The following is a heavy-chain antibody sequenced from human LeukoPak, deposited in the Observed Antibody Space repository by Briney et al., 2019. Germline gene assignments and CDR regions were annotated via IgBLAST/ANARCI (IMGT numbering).Heavy chain of an antibody. CDR3: ARVHYYDSSGPIDY. CDR1: GDSISSSSYF. J-gene: IGHJ4*02. Sequence: SETLSLTCNVSGDSISSSSYFWGWIRQPPGKGLEWIGSIYFSGRTYYNMSLKSRVIISIDTSKNQFSLKVNSVTAADTAVYYCARVHYYDSSGPIDYWGQGTLVTVSS. V-gene: IGHV4-39*07. CDR2: IYFSGRT. D-gene: IGHD3-22*01.